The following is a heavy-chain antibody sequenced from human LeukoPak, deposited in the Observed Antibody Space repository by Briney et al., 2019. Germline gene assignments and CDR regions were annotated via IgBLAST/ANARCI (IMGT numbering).Heavy chain of an antibody. J-gene: IGHJ5*02. CDR3: ARDVPHNWFDT. V-gene: IGHV3-74*01. CDR2: INSVGGGA. Sequence: GGSLRLSCAASGITFGNNWMHWVRQGPGKGLVWISRINSVGGGAIYADSVKGRFTVSRDNAKNTLYLQMNSLRAEDTAVYYCARDVPHNWFDTWGQGTLVTVSS. CDR1: GITFGNNW.